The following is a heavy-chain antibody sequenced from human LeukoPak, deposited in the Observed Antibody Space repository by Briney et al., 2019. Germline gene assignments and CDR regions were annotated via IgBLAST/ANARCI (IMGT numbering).Heavy chain of an antibody. Sequence: PGGSLRLSCAASGFSFSSYEMNWVRQAPGKGLEWLSYIGSSGASTYYADSVKGRFTISRDNAKNSLNLQMNSLRAEDTAVYYCARDLNIVGGVYFDYWGQGTLVTVSS. CDR2: IGSSGAST. V-gene: IGHV3-48*03. CDR3: ARDLNIVGGVYFDY. D-gene: IGHD3-10*01. J-gene: IGHJ4*02. CDR1: GFSFSSYE.